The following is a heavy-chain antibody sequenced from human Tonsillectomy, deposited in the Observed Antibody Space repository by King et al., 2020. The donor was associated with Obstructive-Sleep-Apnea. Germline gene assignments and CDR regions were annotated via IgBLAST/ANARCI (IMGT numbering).Heavy chain of an antibody. CDR2: IRYDGSDK. Sequence: VQLVESGGGVVQPGRSLRLSCAASGFTFSSYGMHWVRQAPGKGLEWVAFIRYDGSDKYYADSVKGRFTISRDNSKNTLYLQMNSLRAEDTAVYYCAKVGGLVPAADYYYGMDVWGQGTTVTVSS. CDR1: GFTFSSYG. CDR3: AKVGGLVPAADYYYGMDV. D-gene: IGHD2-2*01. J-gene: IGHJ6*02. V-gene: IGHV3-30*02.